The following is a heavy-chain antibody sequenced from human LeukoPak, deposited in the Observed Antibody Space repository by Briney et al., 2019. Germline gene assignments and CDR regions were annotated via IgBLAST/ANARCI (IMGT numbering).Heavy chain of an antibody. D-gene: IGHD3-22*01. Sequence: ASVKVSCKASGYIFTNFGISWVRQARGQGLEWMGWISDYNGNTKYVQKFQGRVTMTTDTSTSTAYMELRSLRSDDTAVYYCARDLTHRRNYDNSGYQIVPAFWGQGTLVTVSS. V-gene: IGHV1-18*01. J-gene: IGHJ4*02. CDR1: GYIFTNFG. CDR3: ARDLTHRRNYDNSGYQIVPAF. CDR2: ISDYNGNT.